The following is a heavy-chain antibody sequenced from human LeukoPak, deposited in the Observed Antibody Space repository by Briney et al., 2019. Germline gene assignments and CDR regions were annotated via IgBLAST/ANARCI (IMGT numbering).Heavy chain of an antibody. J-gene: IGHJ4*02. Sequence: SETLSLTCTVSGGSIRSYYWSWIRQPAGKGLEWIGRIYSSGSTNYNPSLKSRVTMSVDTSKNQFSLKVSSVTAADTAVYYCARGPMFFGVAYCDYWGQGTLVTVSS. V-gene: IGHV4-4*07. CDR2: IYSSGST. CDR1: GGSIRSYY. D-gene: IGHD3-3*01. CDR3: ARGPMFFGVAYCDY.